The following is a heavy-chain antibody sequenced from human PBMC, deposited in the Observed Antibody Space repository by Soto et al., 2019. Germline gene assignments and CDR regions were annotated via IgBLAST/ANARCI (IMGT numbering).Heavy chain of an antibody. Sequence: EVQLLESGGGLVQPGGSLRLSCAASGFTFSSYAMSWVRQAPGKGLEWVSAISGSGGSTYYADSVKGRFTISRDNSKNTLYLQMNSLRAEDTAVYYCAKDNDWNYVAPHTYGMDVWGQGTTVTVSS. CDR1: GFTFSSYA. V-gene: IGHV3-23*01. CDR2: ISGSGGST. J-gene: IGHJ6*02. D-gene: IGHD1-7*01. CDR3: AKDNDWNYVAPHTYGMDV.